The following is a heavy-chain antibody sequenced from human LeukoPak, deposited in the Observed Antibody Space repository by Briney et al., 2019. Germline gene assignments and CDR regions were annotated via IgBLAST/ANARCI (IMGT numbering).Heavy chain of an antibody. CDR2: IYYSGST. J-gene: IGHJ6*02. CDR3: ARDQGSGWNYYYYGMDV. D-gene: IGHD6-19*01. CDR1: GGSISSYS. Sequence: SETLSLTCTVSGGSISSYSWSWIRQPPGKGLEWIGFIYYSGSTNYNPSLKSRVTISVDTSKNQFSLKLSSVTAADTAVYYCARDQGSGWNYYYYGMDVWGQGTTVTVSS. V-gene: IGHV4-59*01.